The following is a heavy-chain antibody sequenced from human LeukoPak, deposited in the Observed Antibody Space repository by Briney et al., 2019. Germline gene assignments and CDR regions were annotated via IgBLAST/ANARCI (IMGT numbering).Heavy chain of an antibody. CDR1: GGSFSGYY. CDR2: INHSGST. Sequence: PSETLSLTCAVYGGSFSGYYWSWIRQPPGKGLEWIGEINHSGSTNYNPSLKSRVTISVDTSKNQFSLKLSSVTAADTAVYYCARRLGSSSTGFDYWGQGTLVTVSS. J-gene: IGHJ4*02. V-gene: IGHV4-34*01. CDR3: ARRLGSSSTGFDY. D-gene: IGHD2-2*01.